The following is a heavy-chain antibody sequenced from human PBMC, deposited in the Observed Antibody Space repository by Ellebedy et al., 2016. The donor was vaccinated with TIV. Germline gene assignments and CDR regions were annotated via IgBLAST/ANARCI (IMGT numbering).Heavy chain of an antibody. V-gene: IGHV3-66*01. CDR1: GFTVSSNY. J-gene: IGHJ4*02. CDR2: IYSGGGT. Sequence: GESLKISCAASGFTVSSNYMSWARQAPGKGLEWVSLIYSGGGTSYAGSVKGRFTISSDNSKNTLYLQMNSLRAEDTAVYYCASPRGGYCRGDSCIFDYWGQGSLVTVSS. D-gene: IGHD2-15*01. CDR3: ASPRGGYCRGDSCIFDY.